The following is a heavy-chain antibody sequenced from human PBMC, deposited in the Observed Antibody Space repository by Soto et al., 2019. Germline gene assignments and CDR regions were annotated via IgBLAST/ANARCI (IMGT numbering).Heavy chain of an antibody. CDR1: GGSVSSGNYS. CDR3: PRDSYSTLWP. J-gene: IGHJ5*02. V-gene: IGHV4-61*01. D-gene: IGHD4-4*01. Sequence: SETLSLTCPVSGGSVSSGNYSWHWIRQSPGKGLEWIGYNYNSGSTSYSPSLKRRVTISIDTSKTQFSLNLNSVTAADTAVYYGPRDSYSTLWPWGQGTVVTVSS. CDR2: NYNSGST.